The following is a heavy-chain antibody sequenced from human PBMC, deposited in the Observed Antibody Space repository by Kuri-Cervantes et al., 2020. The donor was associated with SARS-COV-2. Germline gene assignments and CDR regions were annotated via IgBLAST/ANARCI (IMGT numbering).Heavy chain of an antibody. CDR2: ISAYNGNT. CDR3: ARDWNPNQFLEWLLYLAGYGMDV. Sequence: ASVKVSCKASGYTFTSYGISWVRQAPGQGLEWMGWISAYNGNTNYAQKLQGRVTMTRDTSTSTVYMELSSLRSEDTAVYYCARDWNPNQFLEWLLYLAGYGMDVWGQGTTVTVSS. D-gene: IGHD3-3*01. V-gene: IGHV1-18*01. CDR1: GYTFTSYG. J-gene: IGHJ6*02.